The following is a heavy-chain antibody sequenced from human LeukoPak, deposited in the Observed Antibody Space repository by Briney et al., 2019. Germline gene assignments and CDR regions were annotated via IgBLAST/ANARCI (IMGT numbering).Heavy chain of an antibody. Sequence: GASVKVSCKASGGTFSSYAISWVRQAPGQGLEWMGGIIPIFGTANYAQKFQGRVTITADESTSTAYMELSSLRSEDTAVYYCARGGTSVYGSGSRFDYWGQGTLVTVSS. D-gene: IGHD3-10*01. J-gene: IGHJ4*02. V-gene: IGHV1-69*13. CDR1: GGTFSSYA. CDR2: IIPIFGTA. CDR3: ARGGTSVYGSGSRFDY.